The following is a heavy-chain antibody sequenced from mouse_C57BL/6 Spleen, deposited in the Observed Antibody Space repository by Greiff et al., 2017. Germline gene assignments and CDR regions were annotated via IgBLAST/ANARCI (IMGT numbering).Heavy chain of an antibody. J-gene: IGHJ4*01. V-gene: IGHV5-17*01. Sequence: EVKVEESGGGLVKPGGSLKLSCAASGFTFSDYGMHWVRQAPEKGLEWVAYISSGSSTIYYADTVKGRFTISRDNAKNTLFLQMTSLRSEDTAMYYCARRDYDGNYYAMDYWGQGTSVTVSS. CDR3: ARRDYDGNYYAMDY. D-gene: IGHD2-4*01. CDR1: GFTFSDYG. CDR2: ISSGSSTI.